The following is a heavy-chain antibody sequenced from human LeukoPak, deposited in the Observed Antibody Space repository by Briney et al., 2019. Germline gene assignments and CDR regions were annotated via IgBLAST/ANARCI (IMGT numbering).Heavy chain of an antibody. CDR3: ARDLRECSGGSCYIFDY. J-gene: IGHJ4*02. Sequence: PGGSLRLSCAASGFTFSSYAMSWVRQAPGKGLEWVANIKQDGSEKYYVDSVKGRFTISRDNSKNTLYLQMNSLRAEDTAVYYCARDLRECSGGSCYIFDYWGQGTLVTVSS. CDR1: GFTFSSYA. D-gene: IGHD2-15*01. V-gene: IGHV3-7*03. CDR2: IKQDGSEK.